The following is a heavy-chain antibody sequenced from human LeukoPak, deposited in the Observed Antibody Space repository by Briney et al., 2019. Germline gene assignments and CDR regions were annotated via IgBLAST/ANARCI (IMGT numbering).Heavy chain of an antibody. V-gene: IGHV3-21*01. CDR2: ISSSSSYI. J-gene: IGHJ6*02. CDR1: GFTFSSYS. Sequence: GGSLRLSCAASGFTFSSYSMNWVRQAPGKGLEWVSSISSSSSYIYYADSVKGRFTISRDNAKNSLCLQMNSLRAEDTAVYYCARDQGYYDYVWGSYRYYGMDVWGQGTTVTVSS. CDR3: ARDQGYYDYVWGSYRYYGMDV. D-gene: IGHD3-16*02.